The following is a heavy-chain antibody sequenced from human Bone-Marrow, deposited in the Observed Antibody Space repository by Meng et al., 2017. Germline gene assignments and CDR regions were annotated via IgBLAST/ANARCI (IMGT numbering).Heavy chain of an antibody. Sequence: QVQLQQWGAGLFKPSETLSLTCAVQGGSFSGYYWSWIRQPPGKGLEWIGEINHSGSTNYNPSLKSRVTISVDTSKNQFSLKLSSVTAADTAVYYCARMMGIWGDDFWSGYSYYFDYWGQGTLVTVSS. CDR3: ARMMGIWGDDFWSGYSYYFDY. D-gene: IGHD3-3*01. CDR2: INHSGST. CDR1: GGSFSGYY. J-gene: IGHJ4*02. V-gene: IGHV4-34*01.